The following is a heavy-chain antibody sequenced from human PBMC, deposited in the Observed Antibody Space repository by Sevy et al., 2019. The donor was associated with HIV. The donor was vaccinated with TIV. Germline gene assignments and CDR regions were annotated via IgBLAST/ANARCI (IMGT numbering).Heavy chain of an antibody. CDR3: ARGRGIAALPWYYYYGMDV. J-gene: IGHJ6*02. CDR2: IIPIFGTA. V-gene: IGHV1-69*13. Sequence: ASVKVSCKASGGTFSSYAISWVRQAPGQGLEWMGGIIPIFGTANYAQKFQGRVTITADESTSTAYMELSSLRSEDTAVYYCARGRGIAALPWYYYYGMDVWGQGTTVTVSS. CDR1: GGTFSSYA. D-gene: IGHD6-6*01.